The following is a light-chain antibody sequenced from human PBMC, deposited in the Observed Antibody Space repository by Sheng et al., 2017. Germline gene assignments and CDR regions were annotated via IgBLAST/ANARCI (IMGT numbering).Light chain of an antibody. CDR3: QQRSNWPPT. CDR2: GAS. Sequence: EIVLTQSPGTLSLSPGERATLSCRASQSVSSYLAWYQQKPGQAPRLLIYGASTRPTGIPARFSGSGSGTEFTLTISSLQSEDFAVYYCQQRSNWPPTFGPGTKVDIK. CDR1: QSVSSY. V-gene: IGKV3-11*01. J-gene: IGKJ3*01.